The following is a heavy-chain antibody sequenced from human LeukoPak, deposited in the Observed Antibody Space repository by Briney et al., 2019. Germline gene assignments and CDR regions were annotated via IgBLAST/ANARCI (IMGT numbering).Heavy chain of an antibody. Sequence: GASVKVSCKASGYTFTTYYVHWVRQAPGQGLEWMGIINPSGGSTTYAQKFRGRVTITADKSTRTAYMELSSLRSEDTAVYYCARDNDSRDPPHFDYWGQGTLVTVSS. CDR1: GYTFTTYY. CDR2: INPSGGST. V-gene: IGHV1-46*01. D-gene: IGHD3-16*01. J-gene: IGHJ4*02. CDR3: ARDNDSRDPPHFDY.